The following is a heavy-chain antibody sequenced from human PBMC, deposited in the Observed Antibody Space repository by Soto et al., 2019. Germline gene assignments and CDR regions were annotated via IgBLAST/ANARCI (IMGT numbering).Heavy chain of an antibody. J-gene: IGHJ5*02. D-gene: IGHD1-20*01. CDR1: GYTFTSYG. CDR2: ISAYNGNT. V-gene: IGHV1-18*01. CDR3: DRSNGNLTGTTNWFDP. Sequence: GASVKVSCKASGYTFTSYGISWVRQAPGQGLEWMGWISAYNGNTNYAQKLQGRVTMTTDTSTSTAYMELRSLRSDDTAVYYCDRSNGNLTGTTNWFDPWGQGTLVTVSS.